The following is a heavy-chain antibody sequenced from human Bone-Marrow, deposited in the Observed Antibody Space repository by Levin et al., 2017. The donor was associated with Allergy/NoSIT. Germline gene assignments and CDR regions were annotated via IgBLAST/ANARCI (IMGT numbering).Heavy chain of an antibody. J-gene: IGHJ6*02. V-gene: IGHV3-9*01. CDR3: ARHKDYGGNGYYYYAMDV. D-gene: IGHD4-23*01. CDR1: GFTFTDYA. CDR2: VSWNSGTI. Sequence: SCAASGFTFTDYAIHWIRQAPGRGLEWVSGVSWNSGTIGYADSVQGRFTISRDNAKNSLYLQMNSLRTEDTALYLCARHKDYGGNGYYYYAMDVWGQGTTVTVSS.